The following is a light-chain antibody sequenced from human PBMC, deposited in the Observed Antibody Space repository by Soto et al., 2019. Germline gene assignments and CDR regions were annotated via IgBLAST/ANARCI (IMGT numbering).Light chain of an antibody. V-gene: IGKV4-1*01. J-gene: IGKJ1*01. Sequence: DIVMTQSPDSLAVSLGERATLSCKSSQTVLYNSNNKNYLAWYQQKPVQPPKLLIYWASTRESGVPDRISGSGSGKDLHLPISSLQAEDVEVYYCTTYYGTSPLLGQETRVDIK. CDR1: QTVLYNSNNKNY. CDR2: WAS. CDR3: TTYYGTSPL.